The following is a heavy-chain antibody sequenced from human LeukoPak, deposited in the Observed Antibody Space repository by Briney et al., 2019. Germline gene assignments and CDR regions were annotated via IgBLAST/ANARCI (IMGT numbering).Heavy chain of an antibody. D-gene: IGHD2-15*01. V-gene: IGHV4-59*02. CDR1: GGSVSGYY. J-gene: IGHJ4*02. CDR3: ARIHRYCSGGACYVLDN. CDR2: VYYSGST. Sequence: SETLSLTCVVSGGSVSGYYWGWIRQPPGRGLEWIGYVYYSGSTNYNPSLKSRITISVDTSRNQFSLQLSSVTAADTAVYYCARIHRYCSGGACYVLDNWGQGTLVAVSS.